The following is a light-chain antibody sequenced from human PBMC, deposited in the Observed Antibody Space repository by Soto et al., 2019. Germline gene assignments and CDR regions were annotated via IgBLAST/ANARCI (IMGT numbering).Light chain of an antibody. CDR3: QQYYSTPFT. CDR1: QIVLYSSNNKNY. V-gene: IGKV4-1*01. J-gene: IGKJ4*01. Sequence: IVMTQSPDSLAVSVGYSATINCKSSQIVLYSSNNKNYLAWYQQKPGQPPKLLIYWASTRESGVPDRFSGSGSGTDFTLTISSLQAEDVAVYYCQQYYSTPFTFGGGTKVDIK. CDR2: WAS.